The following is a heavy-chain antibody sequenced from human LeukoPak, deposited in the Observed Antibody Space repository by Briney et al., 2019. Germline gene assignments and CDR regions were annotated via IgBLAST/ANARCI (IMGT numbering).Heavy chain of an antibody. CDR2: ISSSSSTI. D-gene: IGHD6-19*01. Sequence: GGSLRLSCAASGFTFSSYSMNRVRQAPGKGLEWVSYISSSSSTIYYADSVKGRFTISRDNAKNSLYLQMNSLRAEDTAVYYCARDPGYSSGWYYFDYWGQGTLVTVSS. J-gene: IGHJ4*02. V-gene: IGHV3-48*01. CDR3: ARDPGYSSGWYYFDY. CDR1: GFTFSSYS.